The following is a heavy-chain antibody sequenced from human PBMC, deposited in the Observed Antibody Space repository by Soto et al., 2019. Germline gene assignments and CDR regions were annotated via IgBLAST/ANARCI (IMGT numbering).Heavy chain of an antibody. D-gene: IGHD2-15*01. Sequence: EVQLVESGGGLVQPGGSLRLSCVASGFTFSNYWMYWVRQAPGAGLVWVSRINSDGSVSSYADSVKGRLTISKDNVKNTLYLQMDSRRAEDTAVYYCARGDCVGGTCYSLAGSFYYYMDVWGKGTTVTVFS. J-gene: IGHJ6*03. CDR1: GFTFSNYW. V-gene: IGHV3-74*01. CDR3: ARGDCVGGTCYSLAGSFYYYMDV. CDR2: INSDGSVS.